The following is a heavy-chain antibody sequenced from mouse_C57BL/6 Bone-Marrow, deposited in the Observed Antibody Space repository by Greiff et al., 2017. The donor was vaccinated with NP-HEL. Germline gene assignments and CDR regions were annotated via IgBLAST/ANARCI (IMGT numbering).Heavy chain of an antibody. CDR2: ISPSDSAT. Sequence: VQLKQPGADLVKPGASVKLSCTASGYTFTSYWMHWVQQTPGQGLEWIGCISPSDSATNYNQTFKGKATLTVDKSSSTAYLQLSSLTSEDSAVYDSAIDDYCGRSPVLYFEVWGPGTTVTVSS. J-gene: IGHJ1*01. V-gene: IGHV1-74*01. D-gene: IGHD1-1*01. CDR1: GYTFTSYW. CDR3: AIDDYCGRSPVLYFEV.